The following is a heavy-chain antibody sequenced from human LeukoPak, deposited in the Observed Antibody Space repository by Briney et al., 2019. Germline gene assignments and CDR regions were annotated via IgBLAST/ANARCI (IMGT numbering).Heavy chain of an antibody. CDR2: IYSGGST. Sequence: GGSLRLSCAASGFTVSSNYMSWVRQAPGRGLEWVAAIYSGGSTYYADSVKGRFSISRDNSKNTLYLQMNSLRAEDTAVYYCARARYYVSTGYGAFDIWGQGTMVTVSS. CDR1: GFTVSSNY. CDR3: ARARYYVSTGYGAFDI. J-gene: IGHJ3*02. V-gene: IGHV3-53*01. D-gene: IGHD3-22*01.